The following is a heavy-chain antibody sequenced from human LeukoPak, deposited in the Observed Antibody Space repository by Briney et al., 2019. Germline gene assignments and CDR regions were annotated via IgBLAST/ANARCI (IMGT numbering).Heavy chain of an antibody. CDR1: GFTFSDHY. CDR2: ISNSGSLK. CDR3: ARNEGSF. Sequence: GGSLRPSCAASGFTFSDHYMSWFRQAPGKGLEWVSYISNSGSLKYYADSVKGRFTISRDNAKNSLYLQMNNLRADETAVYYCARNEGSFWGQGTLVTVSS. D-gene: IGHD1-26*01. V-gene: IGHV3-11*01. J-gene: IGHJ4*02.